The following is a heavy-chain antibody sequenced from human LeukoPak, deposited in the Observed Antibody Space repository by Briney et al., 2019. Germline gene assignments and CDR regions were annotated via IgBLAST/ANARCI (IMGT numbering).Heavy chain of an antibody. Sequence: SETLSLTCAVYGGSFSGYYWSWIRQPPGKGLEWIGEINHSGSTNYNPSLKSRVTISVDTSKNQFPLKLSSVTAADTAVYYCARGRSNDFWSGYYIGYWGQGTLVTVSS. CDR2: INHSGST. J-gene: IGHJ4*02. CDR3: ARGRSNDFWSGYYIGY. CDR1: GGSFSGYY. V-gene: IGHV4-34*01. D-gene: IGHD3-3*01.